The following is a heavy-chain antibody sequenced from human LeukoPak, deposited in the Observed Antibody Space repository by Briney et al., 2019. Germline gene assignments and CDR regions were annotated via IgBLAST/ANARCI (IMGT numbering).Heavy chain of an antibody. D-gene: IGHD3-10*01. Sequence: SEIVSLTCTVSGVSISGYYWSWIRQPPGKGLEWIGYIYYSGSTNYNPSLKSRVTISVDTSKNQFSLKLSSVTAADTAVYYCARVYYDYYGSGSPYFDYWGQGTLVTVSS. CDR3: ARVYYDYYGSGSPYFDY. CDR2: IYYSGST. J-gene: IGHJ4*02. CDR1: GVSISGYY. V-gene: IGHV4-59*01.